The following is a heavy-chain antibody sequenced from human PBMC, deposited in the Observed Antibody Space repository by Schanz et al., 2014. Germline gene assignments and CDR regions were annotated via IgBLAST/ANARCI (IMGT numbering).Heavy chain of an antibody. Sequence: QVQLVQSGAEVKKPGASVKVSCKASGGTFSSDTFSWVRQAPGQGLEWVGRFIPILDVGNYAQQFQGRVTITADKSSDTAYMELSSLRSEDTAVYYCAREVGLYDRGWFDPWGQGTLVTVSS. J-gene: IGHJ5*02. CDR1: GGTFSSDT. CDR3: AREVGLYDRGWFDP. D-gene: IGHD3-22*01. CDR2: FIPILDVG. V-gene: IGHV1-69*04.